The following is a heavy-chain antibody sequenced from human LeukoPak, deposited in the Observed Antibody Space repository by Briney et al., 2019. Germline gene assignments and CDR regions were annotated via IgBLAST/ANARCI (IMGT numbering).Heavy chain of an antibody. V-gene: IGHV4-34*01. D-gene: IGHD6-13*01. CDR3: ARAGYSSSWYFDY. CDR1: GGSFSGYY. CDR2: INHSGST. Sequence: SETLSLTCAVYGGSFSGYYWNWIRQPPGKGLEWIGEINHSGSTNYNPSLKSRVTISVDTSKNQFSLKLSSLTAADTAVYYCARAGYSSSWYFDYWGQGTLVTVSS. J-gene: IGHJ4*02.